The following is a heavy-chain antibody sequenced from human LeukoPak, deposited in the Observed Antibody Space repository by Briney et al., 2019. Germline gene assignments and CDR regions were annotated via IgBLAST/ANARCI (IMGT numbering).Heavy chain of an antibody. CDR3: ARQDGMALYYFDS. D-gene: IGHD5-24*01. Sequence: GQSLKISCKGSGYSFTSYWIGWVRQMPGKGLEWMGIIYPGDSDTRYSPSFQGQVTISADKSINTAYLQWSSLKASDSAIYYCARQDGMALYYFDSWGQGTLVTVSS. J-gene: IGHJ4*02. V-gene: IGHV5-51*01. CDR2: IYPGDSDT. CDR1: GYSFTSYW.